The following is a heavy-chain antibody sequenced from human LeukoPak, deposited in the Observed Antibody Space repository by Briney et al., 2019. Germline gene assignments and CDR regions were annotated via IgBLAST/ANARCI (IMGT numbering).Heavy chain of an antibody. CDR1: GFTFDDYA. J-gene: IGHJ4*02. CDR3: VKEVGAAVGRSSFDY. V-gene: IGHV3-9*01. CDR2: ISWNSATI. D-gene: IGHD6-13*01. Sequence: PGGSLRLSCAASGFTFDDYAMHWVRHTTGEGLEWVSHISWNSATIEYADSVKGRFTISRDNAKNSLYLQMNSLRAEDTALYYCVKEVGAAVGRSSFDYWGQGTLVTVSS.